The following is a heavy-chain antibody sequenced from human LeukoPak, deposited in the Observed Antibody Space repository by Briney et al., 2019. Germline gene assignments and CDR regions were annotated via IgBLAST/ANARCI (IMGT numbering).Heavy chain of an antibody. CDR1: GFTFSSYA. J-gene: IGHJ4*02. D-gene: IGHD3-22*01. V-gene: IGHV3-30*04. CDR3: ARDRIVVIGGYYFDY. Sequence: GSLRLSCAASGFTFSSYAMHWVRQAPGKGLEWVAVISYDGSNKYYADSVKGRFTISRDNSKNTLYLQMNSQRAEDTAVYYCARDRIVVIGGYYFDYWGQGTLVTVSS. CDR2: ISYDGSNK.